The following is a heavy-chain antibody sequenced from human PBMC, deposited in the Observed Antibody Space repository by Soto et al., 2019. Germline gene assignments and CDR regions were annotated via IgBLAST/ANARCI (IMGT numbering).Heavy chain of an antibody. CDR3: TTDRLSDYYYYYGMDV. J-gene: IGHJ6*02. V-gene: IGHV3-15*07. CDR1: GFTFSNAW. Sequence: GGSLRLSCAASGFTFSNAWMNWVRQAPGKGLEWVGRIKSKTDGGTTDYAAPVKGRFTISRDDSKNTLYLQMNSLKTEDTAVYYCTTDRLSDYYYYYGMDVWGQGTTVTVSS. CDR2: IKSKTDGGTT. D-gene: IGHD3-16*01.